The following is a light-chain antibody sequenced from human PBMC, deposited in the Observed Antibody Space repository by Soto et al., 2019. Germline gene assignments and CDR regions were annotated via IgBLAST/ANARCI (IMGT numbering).Light chain of an antibody. CDR3: QLWNSSSDQGG. CDR1: NIGINA. Sequence: SYELTQPPSVSVAPEKTATITCGGDNIGINAVHWYQQKPGQAPLLLVYYDNDRPSGIPERFSGSTSGNTATLTISRVEAGDEADYYCQLWNSSSDQGGFGGGTQGTVL. V-gene: IGLV3-21*04. CDR2: YDN. J-gene: IGLJ2*01.